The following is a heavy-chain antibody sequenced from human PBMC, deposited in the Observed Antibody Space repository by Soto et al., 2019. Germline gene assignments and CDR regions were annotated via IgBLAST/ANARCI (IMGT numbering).Heavy chain of an antibody. CDR2: FKSRGDGGTT. D-gene: IGHD4-4*01. J-gene: IGHJ4*02. CDR3: TSNSPGVTTNYRFDY. CDR1: GFTFSHAW. Sequence: EVQLVESGGGLVNPGGSLRLSCAASGFTFSHAWMNWVRQAPGRGLEWVARFKSRGDGGTTDYAAPVKVRFTISRDDSAITRCLQMDSLKIEDTAVYFCTSNSPGVTTNYRFDYWGQGILVTVSS. V-gene: IGHV3-15*07.